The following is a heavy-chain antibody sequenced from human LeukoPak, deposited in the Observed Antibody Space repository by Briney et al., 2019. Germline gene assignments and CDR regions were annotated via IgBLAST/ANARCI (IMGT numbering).Heavy chain of an antibody. CDR1: GYSFTSYW. D-gene: IGHD6-13*01. CDR2: IYPGNSDT. J-gene: IGHJ6*03. V-gene: IGHV5-51*01. CDR3: ASHSSSWDNYYYMDV. Sequence: GESLKISCKGSGYSFTSYWIGWVRQMPGKGLEWMGIIYPGNSDTRYSPSFQGQVTISADKSISTAYLQWSSLKASDTAMYYCASHSSSWDNYYYMDVWGKGTTVTVSS.